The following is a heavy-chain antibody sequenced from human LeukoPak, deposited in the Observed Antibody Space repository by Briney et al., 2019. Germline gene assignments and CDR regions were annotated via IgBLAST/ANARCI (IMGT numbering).Heavy chain of an antibody. V-gene: IGHV3-7*03. CDR1: GFTFSTYW. CDR3: ARAVTSTEGY. J-gene: IGHJ4*02. Sequence: GGSLRLSCAASGFTFSTYWMIWVRQAPGKGLEWVASLNKDGSEKYYVDSVKGRFTISRDNAQKSLYLEMKSLSAKDTAVYYCARAVTSTEGYWGQGTLVTVSS. CDR2: LNKDGSEK.